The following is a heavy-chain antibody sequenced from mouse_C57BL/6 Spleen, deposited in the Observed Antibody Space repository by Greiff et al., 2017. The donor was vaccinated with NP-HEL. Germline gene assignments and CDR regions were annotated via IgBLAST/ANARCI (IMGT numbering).Heavy chain of an antibody. CDR1: GYTFTDYY. CDR3: ARMGKLRSMDY. J-gene: IGHJ4*01. CDR2: IYTGSGNT. D-gene: IGHD1-1*01. V-gene: IGHV1-76*01. Sequence: QVQLKQSGAELVRPGASVKLSCKASGYTFTDYYINWVKQRPGQGLEWIARIYTGSGNTYYNEKFKGKATLTAEKSSSTAYMQLSSLTSEDSAVYICARMGKLRSMDYWGQGTSVTVSS.